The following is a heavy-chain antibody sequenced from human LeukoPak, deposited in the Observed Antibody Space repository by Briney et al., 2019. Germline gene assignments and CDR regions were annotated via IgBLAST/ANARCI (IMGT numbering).Heavy chain of an antibody. J-gene: IGHJ5*02. V-gene: IGHV4-59*01. CDR2: IYCSGST. CDR1: GGSISSYY. Sequence: SETLSLTCTVSGGSISSYYWSWIRQPPGKGLEWIGYIYCSGSTNYNPSLKSRVTISVDTSKNQFSPKLSSVTAADTAVYYCARAIVGATNWFDPWGQGTLVTVSS. D-gene: IGHD1-26*01. CDR3: ARAIVGATNWFDP.